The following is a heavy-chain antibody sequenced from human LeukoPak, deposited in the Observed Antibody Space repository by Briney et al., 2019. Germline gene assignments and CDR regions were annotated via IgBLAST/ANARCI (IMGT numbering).Heavy chain of an antibody. CDR1: GYSISSGYY. CDR3: ARDKIGYTSSWTTFDY. CDR2: IYHSGST. V-gene: IGHV4-38-2*02. D-gene: IGHD6-13*01. J-gene: IGHJ4*02. Sequence: SETLFLTCAVSGYSISSGYYWGWIRQPPGKGLEWIGSIYHSGSTYYNPSLKSRVTISVDTSKNQFSLKLSSVTAADTAVYYCARDKIGYTSSWTTFDYWGQGALVTVSS.